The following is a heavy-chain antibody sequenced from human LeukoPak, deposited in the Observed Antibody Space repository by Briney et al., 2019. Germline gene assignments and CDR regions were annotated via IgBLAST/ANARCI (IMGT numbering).Heavy chain of an antibody. CDR3: ARHGVQGVGPVDY. V-gene: IGHV4-39*01. D-gene: IGHD3-10*01. CDR1: GASISSSYYY. Sequence: PWETLSLTCTISGASISSSYYYWGWIRQPPGKGLKWIGSIYYSGNTYYNPSLKSRVTISVDTSKNQFSLKLSSVTAADTAVYYCARHGVQGVGPVDYWGQGTLVTVSS. J-gene: IGHJ4*02. CDR2: IYYSGNT.